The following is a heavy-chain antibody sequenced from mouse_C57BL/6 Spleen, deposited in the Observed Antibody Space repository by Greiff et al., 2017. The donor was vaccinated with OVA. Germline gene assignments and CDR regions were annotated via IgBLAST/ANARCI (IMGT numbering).Heavy chain of an antibody. CDR1: GYTFTSYG. Sequence: QVQLQQSGAELARPGASVKLSCKASGYTFTSYGISWVKQSTGQGLEWIGEIYPRSGNTKYNEKFKGKATLTADTSSSTAYMQLSSLTSEDSAVYYCARSVGRGDFDYWGQGTTLTVSS. J-gene: IGHJ2*01. CDR2: IYPRSGNT. CDR3: ARSVGRGDFDY. D-gene: IGHD4-1*01. V-gene: IGHV1-81*01.